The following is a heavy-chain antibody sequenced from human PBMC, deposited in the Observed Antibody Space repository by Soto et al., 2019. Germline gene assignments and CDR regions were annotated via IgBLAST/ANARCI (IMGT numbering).Heavy chain of an antibody. V-gene: IGHV3-30*18. J-gene: IGHJ6*02. CDR1: GFTFSSYS. CDR2: ISYDGSNK. D-gene: IGHD5-18*01. CDR3: AKDGDTAMADSYYYYYYGMDV. Sequence: GGSLRLSCAASGFTFSSYSMNWVRQAPGKGLEWVAVISYDGSNKYYADSVKGRFTISRDNSKNTLYLQMNSLRAEDTAVYYCAKDGDTAMADSYYYYYYGMDVWGQGTTVTVSS.